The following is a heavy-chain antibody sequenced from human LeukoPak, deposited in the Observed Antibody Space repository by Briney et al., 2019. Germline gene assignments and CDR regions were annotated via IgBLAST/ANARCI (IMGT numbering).Heavy chain of an antibody. CDR2: TYYSGST. J-gene: IGHJ4*02. CDR3: ARIMGDSSGYYYYDY. D-gene: IGHD3-22*01. CDR1: GGSISSYY. V-gene: IGHV4-59*01. Sequence: SETLSLTCTVSGGSISSYYWSWIRQPPGKGLEWIGYTYYSGSTNYNPSLKSRVTISVDTSKNQFSLKLSSVTAADTAVYYCARIMGDSSGYYYYDYWGQGTLVTVSS.